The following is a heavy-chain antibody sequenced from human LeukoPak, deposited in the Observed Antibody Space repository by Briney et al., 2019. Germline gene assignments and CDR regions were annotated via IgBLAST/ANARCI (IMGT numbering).Heavy chain of an antibody. CDR3: ARSYGGTYYYYMDG. CDR2: MNPNSSNT. CDR1: GYTFTSYD. J-gene: IGHJ6*03. D-gene: IGHD4-23*01. V-gene: IGHV1-8*01. Sequence: ASVKVSCKASGYTFTSYDINWVRQATGQGLEWMGWMNPNSSNTGYAQKFQGRVTMTRNTSISTAYMELSSLISEDTAVYYCARSYGGTYYYYMDGWGKGTTGTVS.